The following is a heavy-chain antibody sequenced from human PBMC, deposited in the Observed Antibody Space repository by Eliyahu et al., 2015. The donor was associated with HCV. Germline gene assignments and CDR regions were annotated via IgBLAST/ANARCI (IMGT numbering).Heavy chain of an antibody. J-gene: IGHJ6*02. CDR2: INGYXLNT. CDR1: GYTFTXYD. CDR3: ARVQGDRAYYYGMDV. V-gene: IGHV1-18*01. D-gene: IGHD3-10*01. Sequence: QAQLVQSGAEVKKPGASVXVSCKASGYTFTXYDISWVRQAPGQGLEWLGWINGYXLNTNYAQKVQGRVTLTTDRSTSTAYMELRGLTSDDTAVYFCARVQGDRAYYYGMDVWGQGTTVTVSS.